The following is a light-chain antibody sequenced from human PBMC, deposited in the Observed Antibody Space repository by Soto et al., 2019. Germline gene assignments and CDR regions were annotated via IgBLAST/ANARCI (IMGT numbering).Light chain of an antibody. CDR2: DGS. J-gene: IGKJ4*01. Sequence: EVLLTQSPATMSLSPGERATLSCRASLNINTYLAWYQQKPGQAPRLLIYDGSDRASGIPARFSGSGSGTDFTLTISSREPEDFAVYYCQQRATWPLTFGGGTKVDIK. CDR3: QQRATWPLT. CDR1: LNINTY. V-gene: IGKV3-11*01.